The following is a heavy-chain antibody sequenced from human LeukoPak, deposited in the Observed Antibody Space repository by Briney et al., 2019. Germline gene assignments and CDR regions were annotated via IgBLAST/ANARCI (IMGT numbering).Heavy chain of an antibody. Sequence: PSETLSLTCTVSGFSISSGYFWGWVRQAPGKGLEWVSSISSSSSYIYYADSVKGRFTISRDNAKNSLYLQMNSLRAEDTAVYYCARSFPPGTMIVVAESYNWFDPWGQGTLVTVSS. CDR3: ARSFPPGTMIVVAESYNWFDP. CDR2: ISSSSSYI. V-gene: IGHV3-21*01. CDR1: GFSISSGY. D-gene: IGHD3-22*01. J-gene: IGHJ5*02.